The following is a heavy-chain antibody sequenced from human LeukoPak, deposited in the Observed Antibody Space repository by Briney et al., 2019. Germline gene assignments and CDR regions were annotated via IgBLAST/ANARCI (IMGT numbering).Heavy chain of an antibody. Sequence: GGSLRLSCAASGFTFSSYAMHWVRQAPGKGLEWVAVISYDGSNKYYADSVKGRFTISRDNSKNTLYLQMNSLRAEDTAVYYCARDQNRGYFDWLYDFDYWGQGTLVTVSS. CDR1: GFTFSSYA. V-gene: IGHV3-30*01. CDR2: ISYDGSNK. D-gene: IGHD3-9*01. CDR3: ARDQNRGYFDWLYDFDY. J-gene: IGHJ4*02.